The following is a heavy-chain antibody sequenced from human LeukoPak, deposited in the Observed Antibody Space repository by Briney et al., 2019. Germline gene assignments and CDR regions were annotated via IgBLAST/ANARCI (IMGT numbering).Heavy chain of an antibody. J-gene: IGHJ4*02. D-gene: IGHD1-26*01. CDR2: ISGSGGST. V-gene: IGHV3-23*01. CDR3: AKTPARQYSGSYYGTGYFDY. Sequence: GGSLRLSCAASGFTFSSYAMSWVRQAPGKGLEWVSAISGSGGSTYYADSVKGRFTISRDNSKNTLYLQMNSLRAEDTAVYYCAKTPARQYSGSYYGTGYFDYWGQGTLVTVSS. CDR1: GFTFSSYA.